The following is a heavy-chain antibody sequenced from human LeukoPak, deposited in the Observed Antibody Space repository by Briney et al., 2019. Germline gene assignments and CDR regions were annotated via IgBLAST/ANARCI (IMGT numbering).Heavy chain of an antibody. Sequence: GGSLRLPCAVSGNYWMSWVGQAPGKGLEWVANIKQDGCEKYYVVSVKGRFTISRDNAKNALYLQMNSLRAEDTAVYYCAGSSGWARYFDYWGQGTLVTVSS. CDR2: IKQDGCEK. V-gene: IGHV3-7*05. D-gene: IGHD6-19*01. CDR1: GNYW. CDR3: AGSSGWARYFDY. J-gene: IGHJ4*02.